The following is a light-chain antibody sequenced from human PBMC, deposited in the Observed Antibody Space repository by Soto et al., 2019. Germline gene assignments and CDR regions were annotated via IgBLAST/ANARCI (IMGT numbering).Light chain of an antibody. CDR2: EVT. CDR3: SSYTSSSPYV. J-gene: IGLJ1*01. CDR1: SSDVGGYNY. V-gene: IGLV2-14*01. Sequence: QSVLTQPASVSGSPGQSITISCTGTSSDVGGYNYVSWYQQYPGKAPKLIIYEVTNRPSRVSNRFSGSKSGNTASLTISGLQAEDEADYYCSSYTSSSPYVFGTGTKLTVL.